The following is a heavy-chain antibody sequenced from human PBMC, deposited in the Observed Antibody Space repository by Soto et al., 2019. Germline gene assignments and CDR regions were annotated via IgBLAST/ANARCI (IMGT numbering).Heavy chain of an antibody. D-gene: IGHD3-22*01. CDR1: GGSISSGGYY. CDR2: IYYSGST. J-gene: IGHJ4*02. CDR3: ARGYRGSYYDSSGPFDY. V-gene: IGHV4-31*03. Sequence: PSETLSLTCTVSGGSISSGGYYWSWIRQHPGKGLEWIGYIYYSGSTYYNPSLKSRVTISVDTSKNQFSLKLSSVTAADTAVYYCARGYRGSYYDSSGPFDYWGQGTLVTVSS.